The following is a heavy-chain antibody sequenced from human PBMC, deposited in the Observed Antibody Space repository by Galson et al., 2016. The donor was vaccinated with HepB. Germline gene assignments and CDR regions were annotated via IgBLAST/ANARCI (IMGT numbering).Heavy chain of an antibody. D-gene: IGHD3-3*01. Sequence: TLSLTCSLSGASITSGYSYWTWIRQHPGKGLEWIGSIYNSGTTYSNPSLKRRVTMSVDTSGNQFSLNLSSVTAADTAVYYCARILGVLRLEYDFWSGYYGCVDVWGKGTTVTVSS. J-gene: IGHJ6*04. CDR2: IYNSGTT. V-gene: IGHV4-31*03. CDR1: GASITSGYSY. CDR3: ARILGVLRLEYDFWSGYYGCVDV.